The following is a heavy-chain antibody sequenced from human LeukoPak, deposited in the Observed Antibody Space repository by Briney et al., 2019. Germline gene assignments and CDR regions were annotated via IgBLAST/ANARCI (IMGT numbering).Heavy chain of an antibody. D-gene: IGHD1-26*01. V-gene: IGHV1-18*01. J-gene: IGHJ4*02. CDR3: ARGSTTLGWELLGPLDY. Sequence: GASVNVSCKASGYTFTSYGISWVRQAPGQGLEWMGWISAYNGNTNYAQKLQGRVTMTTDTSTSTAYMELRSLRSDDTAVYYCARGSTTLGWELLGPLDYWGQGTLVTVSS. CDR2: ISAYNGNT. CDR1: GYTFTSYG.